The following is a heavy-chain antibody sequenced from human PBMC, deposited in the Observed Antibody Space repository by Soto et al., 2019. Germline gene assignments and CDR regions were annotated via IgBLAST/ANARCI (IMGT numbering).Heavy chain of an antibody. CDR2: VSYDESNK. D-gene: IGHD6-13*01. Sequence: QVQLVESGGGVVQPGRSLRLSCAASGFTFSTHAMHWVRQAPGEGLECVAIVSYDESNKYYADSVKGRFTISRDNSKNTLYLQMSGLTPEDTAFYYCARDQTGITTAGGGRIDHWGQGTLVTVSS. J-gene: IGHJ4*02. CDR1: GFTFSTHA. V-gene: IGHV3-30-3*01. CDR3: ARDQTGITTAGGGRIDH.